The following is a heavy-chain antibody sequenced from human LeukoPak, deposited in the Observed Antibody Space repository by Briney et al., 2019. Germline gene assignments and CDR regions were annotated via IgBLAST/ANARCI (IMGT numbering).Heavy chain of an antibody. D-gene: IGHD4-17*01. CDR3: ARDVRGDYGEFDY. CDR1: GFTVSSNY. V-gene: IGHV3-53*01. CDR2: IYSGGST. J-gene: IGHJ4*02. Sequence: GGSLRLSCAASGFTVSSNYMSWVRQAPGKGLEWVSVIYSGGSTYYADSVKGRFTISRDNSKNTLYLQMNSLRAEDTAVYYCARDVRGDYGEFDYWGEGTLVTVSS.